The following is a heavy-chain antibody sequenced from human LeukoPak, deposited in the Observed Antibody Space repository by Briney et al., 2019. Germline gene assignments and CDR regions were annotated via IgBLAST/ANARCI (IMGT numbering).Heavy chain of an antibody. CDR2: MNPNSGNT. V-gene: IGHV1-8*03. CDR3: ARGVGAMARGAPYWFDP. D-gene: IGHD3-10*01. CDR1: GYTFTSYD. J-gene: IGHJ5*02. Sequence: ASVKVSCKASGYTFTSYDINWVRQATGQGLEWMGWMNPNSGNTGYAQKFQSRVTITRNTSISTAYMELSSLRSEDTAVYYCARGVGAMARGAPYWFDPWGQGTQVTVSS.